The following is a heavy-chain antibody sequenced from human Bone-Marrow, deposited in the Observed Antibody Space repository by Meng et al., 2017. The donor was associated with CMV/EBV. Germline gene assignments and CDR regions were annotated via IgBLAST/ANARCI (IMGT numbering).Heavy chain of an antibody. D-gene: IGHD2-2*01. CDR1: GGSFSGYY. Sequence: SETLSLTCAVYGGSFSGYYWSWIRQPPGKGLEWIGEINHSGSTYYNPSLKSRVTISVDTSKNQFSLKLSSVTAADTAVYYCARRGAIVVVPAARWAFDIWGQGTMVTVSS. CDR2: INHSGST. J-gene: IGHJ3*02. V-gene: IGHV4-34*01. CDR3: ARRGAIVVVPAARWAFDI.